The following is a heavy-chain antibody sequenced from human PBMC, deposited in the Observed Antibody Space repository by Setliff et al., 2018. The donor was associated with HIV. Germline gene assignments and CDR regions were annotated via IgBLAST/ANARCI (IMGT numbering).Heavy chain of an antibody. CDR1: GGSISSYY. J-gene: IGHJ4*02. D-gene: IGHD5-12*01. CDR2: IYYSGST. Sequence: SETLSLTCTVSGGSISSYYWSWIRQPPGKGLEWIGYIYYSGSTNYNPSLKSRVTISVDTSKNQFSLKLSSVTAADTAVYYCARMYSGYDWSPAGARTGYFDYWGQGTLVTVSS. CDR3: ARMYSGYDWSPAGARTGYFDY. V-gene: IGHV4-59*01.